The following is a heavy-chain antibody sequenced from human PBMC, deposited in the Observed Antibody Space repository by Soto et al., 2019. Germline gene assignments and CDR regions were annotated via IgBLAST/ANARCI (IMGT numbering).Heavy chain of an antibody. J-gene: IGHJ6*02. CDR1: GFTFSSYA. V-gene: IGHV3-23*01. Sequence: PGGSLRLSCAASGFTFSSYAMSWVRQAPGKGLEWVSAISGSGGSTYYADSVKGRFTISRDNSKNTLYLQMNSLRAEDTAVYYCAKDITQVGYNWNYYYYYGMDVWGQGTTVTVSS. CDR2: ISGSGGST. CDR3: AKDITQVGYNWNYYYYYGMDV. D-gene: IGHD1-20*01.